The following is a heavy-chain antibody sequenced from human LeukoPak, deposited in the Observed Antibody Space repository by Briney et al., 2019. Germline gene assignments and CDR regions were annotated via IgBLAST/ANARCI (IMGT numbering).Heavy chain of an antibody. V-gene: IGHV4-59*01. J-gene: IGHJ3*02. CDR3: ARSPIGWELLSGGAFDI. Sequence: SETLSLTCTVSGGSISGSYWSWIRQPPGKGLEWIAYMYNSGSTNYNPSLKSRVTISIDTSKNQFSLKLSSLTAADTAVYYCARSPIGWELLSGGAFDIWGQGTMVTVSS. D-gene: IGHD1-26*01. CDR2: MYNSGST. CDR1: GGSISGSY.